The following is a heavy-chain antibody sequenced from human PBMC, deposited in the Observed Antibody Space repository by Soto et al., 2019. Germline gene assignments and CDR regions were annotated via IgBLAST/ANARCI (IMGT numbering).Heavy chain of an antibody. J-gene: IGHJ4*02. D-gene: IGHD4-17*01. CDR2: IKAYSGNT. CDR3: AIADYGDDDY. Sequence: QLQLVQSGAEAKKPGASVKVSCKASGYTFPTSTISWVRQAPGQGLEWMGWIKAYSGNTNYAQKLQGRVTMTTDTSTNTPYMELRSVTTDDTAIYYCAIADYGDDDYWGQGTLVNVSS. CDR1: GYTFPTST. V-gene: IGHV1-18*01.